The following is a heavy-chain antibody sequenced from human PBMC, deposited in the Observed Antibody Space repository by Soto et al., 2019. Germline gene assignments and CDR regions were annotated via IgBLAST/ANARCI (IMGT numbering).Heavy chain of an antibody. CDR1: GFTFDDYA. J-gene: IGHJ4*02. D-gene: IGHD3-10*01. CDR2: ISWNSGSI. V-gene: IGHV3-9*01. Sequence: GGSLRLSCAASGFTFDDYAMHWVRQAPGKGLEWVSGISWNSGSIGYADSVKGRFTISRDNAKNSLYLQMNSLRAEDTALYYCARTRETYYYGSGSSLYYFDYWGQGTLVTVSS. CDR3: ARTRETYYYGSGSSLYYFDY.